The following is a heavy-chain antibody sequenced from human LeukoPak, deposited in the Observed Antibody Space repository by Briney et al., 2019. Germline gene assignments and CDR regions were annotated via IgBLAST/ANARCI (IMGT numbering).Heavy chain of an antibody. CDR2: MYHSGST. J-gene: IGHJ3*02. CDR3: ARGNSGSFGI. D-gene: IGHD1-26*01. CDR1: GYSISSGNY. V-gene: IGHV4-38-2*02. Sequence: PSETLSLTCTVSGYSISSGNYWGWIRQPPGKGLEWIGSMYHSGSTYYNPSLKSRVTISVDTSKKQFSLKLSSVTAADTAVYYCARGNSGSFGIWGQGTMVTVSS.